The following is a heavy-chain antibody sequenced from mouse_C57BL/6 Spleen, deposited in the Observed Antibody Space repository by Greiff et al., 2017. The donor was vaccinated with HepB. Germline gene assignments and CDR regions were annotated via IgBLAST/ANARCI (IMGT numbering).Heavy chain of an antibody. V-gene: IGHV1-26*01. CDR2: INPNNGGT. D-gene: IGHD1-1*01. J-gene: IGHJ4*01. CDR1: GYTFTDYY. Sequence: EVQLQQSGPELVKPGASVKISCKASGYTFTDYYMNWVKQSHGKSLEWIGDINPNNGGTSYNQKFKGKATLTVDKSSSTAYMELRSLTSEDAAAYYCARRDGSSYDAMDYWGQGASVTVSS. CDR3: ARRDGSSYDAMDY.